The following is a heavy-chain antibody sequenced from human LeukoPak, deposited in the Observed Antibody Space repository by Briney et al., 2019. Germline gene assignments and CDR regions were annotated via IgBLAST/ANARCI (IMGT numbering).Heavy chain of an antibody. CDR1: GGSISSSSYY. J-gene: IGHJ4*02. CDR2: IYYSGST. CDR3: ARVPYSSGWLMYFDY. Sequence: MPSETLSLTCTVSGGSISSSSYYWGWIRQPPGKGLEWIGSIYYSGSTYYNPSLKSRVTISVDTSKNQFSLKLSSVTAADTAAYYCARVPYSSGWLMYFDYWGQGTLVTVSS. D-gene: IGHD6-19*01. V-gene: IGHV4-39*07.